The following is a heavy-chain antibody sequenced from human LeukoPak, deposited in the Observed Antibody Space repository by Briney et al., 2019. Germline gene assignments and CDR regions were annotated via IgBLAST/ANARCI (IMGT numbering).Heavy chain of an antibody. CDR1: GGTFSSYA. V-gene: IGHV1-69*10. J-gene: IGHJ6*02. CDR2: IIPILGIA. CDR3: ARSDYYYYGMDV. Sequence: VKVSCKASGGTFSSYAISWVRQAPGQGLEWMGRIIPILGIANYAQKFQGRVTMTTDTSTSTAYMELRSLRSDDTAVYYCARSDYYYYGMDVWGQGTTVTVSS.